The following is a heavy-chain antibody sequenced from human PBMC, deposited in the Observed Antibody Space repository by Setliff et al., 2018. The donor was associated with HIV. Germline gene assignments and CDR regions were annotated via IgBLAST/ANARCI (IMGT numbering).Heavy chain of an antibody. CDR1: GDSISSGNYY. CDR3: TRDTGYILSGYRPHWYCDL. D-gene: IGHD3-9*01. Sequence: SETLSLTCIFSGDSISSGNYYWSWIRQPAGKGLEWIGRIYSTGSTNYNPSLKSRVTISSDTSKNLFSLKLTTVTAADAAVYYCTRDTGYILSGYRPHWYCDLWGRGTLVTVSS. J-gene: IGHJ2*01. V-gene: IGHV4-61*02. CDR2: IYSTGST.